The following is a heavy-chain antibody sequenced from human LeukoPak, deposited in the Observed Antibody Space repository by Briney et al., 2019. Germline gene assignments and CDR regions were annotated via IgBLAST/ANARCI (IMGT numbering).Heavy chain of an antibody. CDR3: AREPIVLVPAAIFNWFDP. CDR1: GYTFTCYY. V-gene: IGHV1-2*02. J-gene: IGHJ5*02. CDR2: INPDSGGT. D-gene: IGHD2-2*02. Sequence: ASVKVSCKASGYTFTCYYIHWVRQAPGQGPEWMGWINPDSGGTNYAQKFQGRVTMSRDTSISTAYMEVSRLRSDDTAVYYCAREPIVLVPAAIFNWFDPWGQGTLVTVSS.